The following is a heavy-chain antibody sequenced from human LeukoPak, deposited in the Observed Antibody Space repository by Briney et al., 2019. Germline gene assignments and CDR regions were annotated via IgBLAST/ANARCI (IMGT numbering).Heavy chain of an antibody. J-gene: IGHJ4*02. D-gene: IGHD2-21*02. V-gene: IGHV4-38-2*02. CDR2: IYHSGST. CDR1: GYSISSGYY. CDR3: ARVQGDGWSNY. Sequence: SETLSLTCTVSGYSISSGYYWGWIRQPPGKGLEWIGSIYHSGSTYYNPSLKSRVTISVDTSKNQFSLKLSSVTAADTAVYYCARVQGDGWSNYWGQGTLVTVSS.